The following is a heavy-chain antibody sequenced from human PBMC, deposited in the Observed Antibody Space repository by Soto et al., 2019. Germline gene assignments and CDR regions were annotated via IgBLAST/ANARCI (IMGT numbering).Heavy chain of an antibody. D-gene: IGHD6-13*01. CDR3: ARDSSSWYYYYYYMDV. V-gene: IGHV3-64*01. CDR1: GFTFSSYA. Sequence: PGGSLRLSCAASGFTFSSYAMHWVRRAPGKGLEYVSAISSNGGSTYYANSVKGRFTISRDNSKNTLYLQMGSLRAEDMAVYYCARDSSSWYYYYYYMDVWGKGTTVTVSS. CDR2: ISSNGGST. J-gene: IGHJ6*03.